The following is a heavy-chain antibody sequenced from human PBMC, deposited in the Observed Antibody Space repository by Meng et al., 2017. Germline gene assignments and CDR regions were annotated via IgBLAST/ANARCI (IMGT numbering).Heavy chain of an antibody. D-gene: IGHD3-10*01. CDR3: ARDLLLWFGELSDSGADVFDI. Sequence: GESLKIFCSASGFTFSSHSINWVRQAPGKGLELVPSISSNSSYIYYADSVKGRFTIFRDNAKNSLYLQMNRLRAEDTAVYYCARDLLLWFGELSDSGADVFDIWGQGTMVTVSS. CDR1: GFTFSSHS. V-gene: IGHV3-21*01. CDR2: ISSNSSYI. J-gene: IGHJ3*02.